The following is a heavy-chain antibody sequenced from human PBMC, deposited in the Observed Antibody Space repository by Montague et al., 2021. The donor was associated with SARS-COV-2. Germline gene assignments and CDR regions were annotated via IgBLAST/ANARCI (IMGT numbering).Heavy chain of an antibody. CDR2: IYYSGST. Sequence: SETLSLTCTVSGGSISRYYWNWIRQPPGKGLEWIAYIYYSGSTTYNPSXXSRVTISVDTSKNQFSPKLSSVTAADTAVYYCARSRENYNILTGYPYYFDYWGQGTLVTVSS. D-gene: IGHD3-9*01. J-gene: IGHJ4*02. CDR3: ARSRENYNILTGYPYYFDY. CDR1: GGSISRYY. V-gene: IGHV4-59*01.